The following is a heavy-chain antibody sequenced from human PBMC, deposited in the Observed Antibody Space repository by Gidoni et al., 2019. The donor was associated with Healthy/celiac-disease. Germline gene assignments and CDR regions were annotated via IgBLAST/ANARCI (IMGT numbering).Heavy chain of an antibody. V-gene: IGHV4-4*02. CDR2: IYHSGST. Sequence: QVQLQESGPGLVKPSGTLSLTCAVSGGSISSSNWWSWVRQPPGKGLEWVGEIYHSGSTNYNPSLKSRVPISVDKSKNQFSLKLSSVTAADTAVYYCARSKRVVVPAAPQAIAARQGDYYYYGMDVWGQGTTVTVSS. CDR3: ARSKRVVVPAAPQAIAARQGDYYYYGMDV. J-gene: IGHJ6*02. CDR1: GGSISSSNW. D-gene: IGHD2-2*01.